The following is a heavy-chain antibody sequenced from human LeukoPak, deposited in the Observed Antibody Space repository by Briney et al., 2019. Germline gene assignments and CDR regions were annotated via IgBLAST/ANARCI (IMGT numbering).Heavy chain of an antibody. Sequence: RGGSLTLSCGVSGLPFSSAWTRWARRATGGWRGWVGRIKRESAGGTTVYAAPVRGRFTISRDDSMMSIYLQMDSLKAQDTAVYYCTTLAWRSEFDYWGRGTLVTVSS. V-gene: IGHV3-15*01. D-gene: IGHD6-19*01. CDR1: GLPFSSAW. J-gene: IGHJ4*02. CDR3: TTLAWRSEFDY. CDR2: IKRESAGGTT.